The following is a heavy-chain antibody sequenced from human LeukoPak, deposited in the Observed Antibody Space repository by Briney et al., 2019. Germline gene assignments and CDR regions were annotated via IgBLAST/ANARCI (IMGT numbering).Heavy chain of an antibody. CDR3: ARDFEERGYFVADFDY. V-gene: IGHV3-21*01. Sequence: GGSLRLSCAASGFTFSDYIMNWVRQAPGKGLEWVSSISSSYSYIYYADPVKGRFTISRDNAKNSLYLQMNSLRAEDTAVYYCARDFEERGYFVADFDYWGQGTLVTVSS. D-gene: IGHD3-22*01. CDR1: GFTFSDYI. J-gene: IGHJ4*02. CDR2: ISSSYSYI.